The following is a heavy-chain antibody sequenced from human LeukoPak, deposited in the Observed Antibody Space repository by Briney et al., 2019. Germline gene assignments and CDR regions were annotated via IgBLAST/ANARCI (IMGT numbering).Heavy chain of an antibody. CDR1: GYTFTSYD. Sequence: ASVKVSCKASGYTFTSYDINWVRQATGQGLEWMGWMNPNSGNTGYAQKFQGRVTMTRNTSISTAYMELSSLRSEDTAVYYCARSRSYQLPMLLAYWGQGTLVTVSS. D-gene: IGHD2-2*01. V-gene: IGHV1-8*01. CDR3: ARSRSYQLPMLLAY. CDR2: MNPNSGNT. J-gene: IGHJ4*02.